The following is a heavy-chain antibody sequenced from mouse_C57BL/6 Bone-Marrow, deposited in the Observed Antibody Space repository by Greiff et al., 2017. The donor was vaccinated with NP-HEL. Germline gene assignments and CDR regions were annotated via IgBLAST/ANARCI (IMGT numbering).Heavy chain of an antibody. J-gene: IGHJ4*01. CDR3: ARVYYYGSGY. Sequence: QVQLQQPGAELVKPGASVKLSCKASGYTFTSYWMHWVKQRPGQGLEWIGMIHPNSGSTNYHEKFKSKATLTVDKSASTAYMQLSSLTSEDTAVYYCARVYYYGSGYWGKGTSVTVSS. V-gene: IGHV1-64*01. CDR2: IHPNSGST. D-gene: IGHD1-1*01. CDR1: GYTFTSYW.